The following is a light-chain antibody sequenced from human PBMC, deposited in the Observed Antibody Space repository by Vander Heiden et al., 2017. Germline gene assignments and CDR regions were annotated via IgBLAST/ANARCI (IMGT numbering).Light chain of an antibody. CDR1: QGISSW. V-gene: IGKV1-12*01. J-gene: IGKJ4*01. Sequence: DSQMTQSPSSVSAAVGDRVTITCRASQGISSWLVWYQQKPGKAPNLLIYAASRLQSGVPSRFSGSGSGTDFTLTINSLQPEDFATYYCQQANSFPLTFGGGTKVEIK. CDR2: AAS. CDR3: QQANSFPLT.